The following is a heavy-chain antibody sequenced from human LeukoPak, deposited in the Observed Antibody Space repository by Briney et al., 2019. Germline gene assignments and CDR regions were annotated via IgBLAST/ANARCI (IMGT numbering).Heavy chain of an antibody. CDR1: GFTFTDHY. CDR2: IGPHSTFT. V-gene: IGHV1-2*02. Sequence: ASVTVSCKSSGFTFTDHYIHWVRQGPGQGLEWMGYIGPHSTFTSSPQEFQGRVTMTRDASMSTAYMELTRLTSDDTAVYYCVREGEGPLSKDFDYWGQGTLVTVSP. J-gene: IGHJ4*02. D-gene: IGHD2/OR15-2a*01. CDR3: VREGEGPLSKDFDY.